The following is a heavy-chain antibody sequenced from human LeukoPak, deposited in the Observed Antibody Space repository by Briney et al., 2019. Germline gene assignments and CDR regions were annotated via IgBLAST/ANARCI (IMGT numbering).Heavy chain of an antibody. CDR2: IYHSGST. CDR1: GGSISSSNW. CDR3: ARVGLAVAGGFDY. V-gene: IGHV4-4*02. J-gene: IGHJ4*02. D-gene: IGHD6-19*01. Sequence: SETLSLTCAVSGGSISSSNWWRLVRQPPGKGLEWIGEIYHSGSTNYNPSLKSRVTISVDKSKNQFSLKLSSVTAANTAVYYCARVGLAVAGGFDYWGQGTLVTVSS.